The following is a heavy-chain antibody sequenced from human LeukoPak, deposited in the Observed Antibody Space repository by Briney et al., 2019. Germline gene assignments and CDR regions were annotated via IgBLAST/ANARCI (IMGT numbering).Heavy chain of an antibody. J-gene: IGHJ5*02. CDR2: IYPGDSDT. V-gene: IGHV5-51*01. CDR1: GYSFTSYW. D-gene: IGHD3-10*01. CDR3: ARPTMVRGVITHWFDP. Sequence: GESLKISCKGSGYSFTSYWIGWVRQMPGKGLEWMGIIYPGDSDTRYSPSFQGQVTISADKSISTAYLQWSSLKASDTAMYYCARPTMVRGVITHWFDPWGQGTLVTVYS.